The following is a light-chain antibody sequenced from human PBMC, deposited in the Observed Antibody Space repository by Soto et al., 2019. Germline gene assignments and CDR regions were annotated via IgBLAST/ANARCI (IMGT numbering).Light chain of an antibody. CDR2: EVT. Sequence: QSALTQPASVSGSPGQSITVSCTGTRGDVGAFNHVSWYQQHPGKPPKLIISEVTNRPSGVSNRFSGSKSGNTASLTISGLQTEDEADYDCTSYTTIRTYVFGSGTKLTVL. V-gene: IGLV2-14*01. J-gene: IGLJ1*01. CDR1: RGDVGAFNH. CDR3: TSYTTIRTYV.